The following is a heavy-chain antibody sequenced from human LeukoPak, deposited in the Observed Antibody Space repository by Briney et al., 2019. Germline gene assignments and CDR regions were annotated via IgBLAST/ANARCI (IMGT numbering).Heavy chain of an antibody. D-gene: IGHD5-18*01. V-gene: IGHV4-61*02. Sequence: PSQTLSLTCTVSGGSISSGSYYWRWIRQPAGKGLEWIGRIYTSGSTNYNPSLKSRVTISVDTSKNQFSLKLSSVTAADTAVYYCARRYSYAQACGPWGQGTLVTVSS. CDR1: GGSISSGSYY. CDR2: IYTSGST. J-gene: IGHJ5*02. CDR3: ARRYSYAQACGP.